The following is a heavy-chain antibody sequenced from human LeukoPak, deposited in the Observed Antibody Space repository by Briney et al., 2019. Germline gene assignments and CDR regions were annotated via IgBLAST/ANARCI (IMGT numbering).Heavy chain of an antibody. Sequence: SETLSLTCAVYGGSFSGYYWSWIRQPPGKGLEWIGEINHSESTNYNPSLKSRVTISVDTSKNQFSLKLSSVTAADTAVYYCARGSLAAGAYYYYMDVWGKGTTVTVSS. CDR2: INHSEST. V-gene: IGHV4-34*01. CDR1: GGSFSGYY. D-gene: IGHD6-13*01. CDR3: ARGSLAAGAYYYYMDV. J-gene: IGHJ6*03.